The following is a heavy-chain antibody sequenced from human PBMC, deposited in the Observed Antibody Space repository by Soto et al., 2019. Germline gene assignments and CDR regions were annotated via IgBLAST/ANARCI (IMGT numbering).Heavy chain of an antibody. V-gene: IGHV3-30*18. D-gene: IGHD4-17*01. J-gene: IGHJ4*02. CDR2: ITDDGSSK. CDR1: GFPFSSYA. CDR3: AKDIIPMTTVTPCDY. Sequence: GGSLILSCASSGFPFSSYAMSWVRPAPGKGLEWVAVITDDGSSKYYADSVKGRFTISRDNSKNTLYLQMNSLRAEDTAVYYCAKDIIPMTTVTPCDYWGQGTLVTVSS.